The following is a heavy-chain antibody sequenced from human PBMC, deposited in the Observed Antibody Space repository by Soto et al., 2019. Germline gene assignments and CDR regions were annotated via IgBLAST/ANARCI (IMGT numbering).Heavy chain of an antibody. Sequence: GGSLRLSCAASGFTFSSYSMNWVRQAPGKGLEWVSYIIISISTIYYASSVKARFTIPRDNAKNSLYLQMNSLRSEDTAVFYCEREIQSVYGDYVSNWFDPWGQGTLVTVSS. CDR3: EREIQSVYGDYVSNWFDP. J-gene: IGHJ5*02. CDR1: GFTFSSYS. V-gene: IGHV3-48*01. CDR2: IIISISTI. D-gene: IGHD4-17*01.